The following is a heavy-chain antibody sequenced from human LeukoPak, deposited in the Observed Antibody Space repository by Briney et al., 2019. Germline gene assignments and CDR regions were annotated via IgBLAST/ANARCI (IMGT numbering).Heavy chain of an antibody. D-gene: IGHD4-17*01. J-gene: IGHJ4*02. CDR1: SASFNVEY. CDR3: TRMTTGHDY. CDR2: INHSGNT. Sequence: PAHCLSLTYALSSASFNVEYSSWARHPPRKGLEWIGEINHSGNTNDSPSLKSRVTISIDTSRKQFSLNLRSVTVADTAVYYCTRMTTGHDYWGQGTLVTVSS. V-gene: IGHV4-34*01.